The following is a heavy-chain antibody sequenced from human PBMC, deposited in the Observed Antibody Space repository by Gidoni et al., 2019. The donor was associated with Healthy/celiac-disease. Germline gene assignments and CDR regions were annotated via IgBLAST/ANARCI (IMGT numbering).Heavy chain of an antibody. CDR2: IYYSGST. Sequence: QVQLQESGPGLVKPSETLSLTCTVSGGSISSYYWSWIRQPPGKGLGWIGYIYYSGSTNYNPSLKSRVTISVDTSKNQFSLKLSSVTAADTAVYYCASHGILRIFDYWGQGTLVTVSS. CDR1: GGSISSYY. J-gene: IGHJ4*02. CDR3: ASHGILRIFDY. V-gene: IGHV4-59*08. D-gene: IGHD4-17*01.